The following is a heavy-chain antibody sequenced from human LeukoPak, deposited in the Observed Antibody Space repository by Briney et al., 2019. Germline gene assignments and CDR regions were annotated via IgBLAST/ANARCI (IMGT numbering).Heavy chain of an antibody. Sequence: SETLSLTCTVSGYSISSGYSWSWIRQPPGKGLEWIGEIDHSGSTNYNPSLKSRVTISVDTSKNQFSLKLISVTAADTAVYYCARVKETTTTFHYFDYYMDVWGKGTTVTVSS. CDR1: GYSISSGYS. CDR2: IDHSGST. CDR3: ARVKETTTTFHYFDYYMDV. V-gene: IGHV4-38-2*02. D-gene: IGHD5-24*01. J-gene: IGHJ6*03.